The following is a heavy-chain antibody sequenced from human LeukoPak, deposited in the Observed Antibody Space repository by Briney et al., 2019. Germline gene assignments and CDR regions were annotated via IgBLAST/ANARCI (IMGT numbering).Heavy chain of an antibody. CDR3: ARELYDYGDPERDSDAFDI. J-gene: IGHJ3*02. Sequence: PETLSLTCTVSGGSISSYYWSWIRQPPGKGLEWIGYIYYSGSTNYNPSLKSRVTISVDTSKNQFSLKLSSVTAADTAVYYCARELYDYGDPERDSDAFDIWGQGTMVTVSS. CDR1: GGSISSYY. CDR2: IYYSGST. D-gene: IGHD4-17*01. V-gene: IGHV4-59*01.